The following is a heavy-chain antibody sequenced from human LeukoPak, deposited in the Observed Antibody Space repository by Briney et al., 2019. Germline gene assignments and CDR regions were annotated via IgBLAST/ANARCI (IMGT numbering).Heavy chain of an antibody. CDR2: IYYSGST. CDR1: GGSISSYY. J-gene: IGHJ4*02. V-gene: IGHV4-39*07. D-gene: IGHD4-17*01. Sequence: SETLSLTCTVSGGSISSYYWSWIRQPPGKGLEWIGSIYYSGSTYYNPSLKSRVTISVDTSKNQFSLKLSSVTAADTAVYYCATRDDYGDDYWGQGTLVTVSS. CDR3: ATRDDYGDDY.